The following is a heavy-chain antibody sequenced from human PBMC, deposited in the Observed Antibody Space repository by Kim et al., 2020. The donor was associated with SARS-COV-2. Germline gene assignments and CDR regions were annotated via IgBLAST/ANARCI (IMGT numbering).Heavy chain of an antibody. D-gene: IGHD5-18*01. Sequence: NPSLKSRVTISVDKSKNKFSLKLSSVTAADTAVYYCASRGYIYGSYGMDVWGQGTTVTVSS. V-gene: IGHV4-4*02. CDR3: ASRGYIYGSYGMDV. J-gene: IGHJ6*02.